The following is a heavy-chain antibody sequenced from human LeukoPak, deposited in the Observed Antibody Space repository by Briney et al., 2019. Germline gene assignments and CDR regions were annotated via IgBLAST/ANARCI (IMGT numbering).Heavy chain of an antibody. CDR3: ARGTKKSVTPVDY. Sequence: GGSLRLSCAASGFTFNSYSMNWFRQAPGKGLEWVSSISSSSRFIYYADSVKGRFTISRDNAKNSLYLQMNSLRAEDTAVYYCARGTKKSVTPVDYWGQGTLVTVSS. V-gene: IGHV3-21*01. CDR2: ISSSSRFI. CDR1: GFTFNSYS. J-gene: IGHJ4*02. D-gene: IGHD2-8*01.